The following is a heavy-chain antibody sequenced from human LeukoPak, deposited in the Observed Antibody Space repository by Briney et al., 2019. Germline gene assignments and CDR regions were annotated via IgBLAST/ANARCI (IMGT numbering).Heavy chain of an antibody. CDR3: ARALGIATSPFDY. CDR1: GGTFSSYA. J-gene: IGHJ4*02. CDR2: IIPILGIA. V-gene: IGHV1-69*04. Sequence: SVKVSCKASGGTFSSYAISWVRQAPGQGLEWMGRIIPILGIANYAQKLQGRVTITADKSTSTAYMELSSLRSEDTAVYYCARALGIATSPFDYWGQGTLVTVSS. D-gene: IGHD6-13*01.